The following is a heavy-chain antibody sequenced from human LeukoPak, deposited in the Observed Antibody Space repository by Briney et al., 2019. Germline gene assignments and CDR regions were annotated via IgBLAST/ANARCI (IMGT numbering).Heavy chain of an antibody. J-gene: IGHJ4*02. V-gene: IGHV4-4*07. CDR2: IYTNTGTT. Sequence: PSETLSLTCTVSGGSINSYCWGWVRQPAGKGLEWIGRIYTNTGTTNYSPSLKGRLTMSVDTSKNQFSLNLRSVTAADTAVYYRGRQGYTASYYFLDYWSQGTLVTVSS. CDR1: GGSINSYC. D-gene: IGHD1-26*01. CDR3: GRQGYTASYYFLDY.